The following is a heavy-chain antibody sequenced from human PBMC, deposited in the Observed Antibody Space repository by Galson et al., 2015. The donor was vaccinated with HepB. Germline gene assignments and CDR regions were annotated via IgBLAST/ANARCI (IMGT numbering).Heavy chain of an antibody. Sequence: SLRLSCAASGFTVSSNYMSWVRQAPGKGLEWVSVIYSGGSTYCADSVKGRFTISRDNSKNTVYVQMNSLRAEDTAVYYCARDAVFPSYYVDVWGKGTTVTVSS. CDR3: ARDAVFPSYYVDV. CDR2: IYSGGST. CDR1: GFTVSSNY. J-gene: IGHJ6*03. D-gene: IGHD2-21*01. V-gene: IGHV3-53*01.